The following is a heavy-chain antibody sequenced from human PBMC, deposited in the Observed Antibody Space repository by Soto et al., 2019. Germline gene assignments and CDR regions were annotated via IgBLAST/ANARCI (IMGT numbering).Heavy chain of an antibody. Sequence: SLRLSCAASGFTFRSYGMHWVRQAPGKGLEWVAVISCDGSNKYYADSVKGRFTISRDNSKNTLYLQMNSLRAEDTAVYYCAKASDILTGYYPTFDPWGQGTLVTVSS. CDR1: GFTFRSYG. D-gene: IGHD3-9*01. J-gene: IGHJ5*02. CDR2: ISCDGSNK. V-gene: IGHV3-30*18. CDR3: AKASDILTGYYPTFDP.